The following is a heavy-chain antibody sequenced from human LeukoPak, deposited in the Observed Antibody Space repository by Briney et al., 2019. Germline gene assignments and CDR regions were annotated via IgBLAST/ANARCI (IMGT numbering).Heavy chain of an antibody. J-gene: IGHJ6*04. CDR1: GFTFSSYA. CDR2: IISSSSYI. CDR3: AELGITMIGGV. Sequence: GGSLRLSCAAPGFTFSSYAMKGVRQTPGKGLEWVSSIISSSSYIYYADSVKGRVTISRDTAKNSLYLQMNSLRAEDTAVYYCAELGITMIGGVWGKGATVTISS. V-gene: IGHV3-21*01. D-gene: IGHD3-10*02.